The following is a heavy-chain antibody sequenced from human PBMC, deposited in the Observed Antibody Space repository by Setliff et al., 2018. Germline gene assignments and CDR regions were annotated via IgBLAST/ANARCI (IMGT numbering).Heavy chain of an antibody. CDR2: VYDSGTT. CDR1: GASISSGTDY. Sequence: SETRSLTCTVSGASISSGTDYWAWIRQPPGKGLEWIGTVYDSGTTYYNPSLKSRVTIFVDTSKNQFSLNLNSVTAADTGVYYCASCRYQVPYDYWGQGILVTVSS. J-gene: IGHJ4*02. V-gene: IGHV4-39*01. D-gene: IGHD2-2*01. CDR3: ASCRYQVPYDY.